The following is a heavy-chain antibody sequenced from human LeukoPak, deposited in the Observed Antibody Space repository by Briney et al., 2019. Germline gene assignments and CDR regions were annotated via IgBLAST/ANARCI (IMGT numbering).Heavy chain of an antibody. CDR1: GYTFTSYG. CDR3: ALATFIVGATGPSGDAFDI. Sequence: ASVKVSCKASGYTFTSYGISWVRQAPGQGLEWMGWISAYNGNTNYAQKLQGRVTMTTDTSTSTAYMELRSLRSDDTAVYYCALATFIVGATGPSGDAFDIWGQGTMVTVSS. D-gene: IGHD1-26*01. CDR2: ISAYNGNT. J-gene: IGHJ3*02. V-gene: IGHV1-18*01.